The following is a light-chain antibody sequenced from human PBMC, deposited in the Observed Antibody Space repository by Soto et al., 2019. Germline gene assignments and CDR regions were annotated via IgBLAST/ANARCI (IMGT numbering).Light chain of an antibody. J-gene: IGLJ1*01. CDR3: GSWDSSLGAYV. CDR1: GSNIGGNS. V-gene: IGLV1-51*01. CDR2: DDN. Sequence: QSVLTQPPSVSAAPGQKVTISCSGSGSNIGGNSVSWYQQLPGTAPKLLIYDDNKRPSGIPDRFSGSKSGTSATLGITGFQTGDEADYYCGSWDSSLGAYVFGTGTKVTVL.